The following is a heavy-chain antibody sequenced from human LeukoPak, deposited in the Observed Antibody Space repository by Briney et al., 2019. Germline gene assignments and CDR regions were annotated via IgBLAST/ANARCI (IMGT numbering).Heavy chain of an antibody. J-gene: IGHJ3*01. CDR2: FDPEDDAR. D-gene: IGHD2/OR15-2a*01. CDR3: ATDWGGGSAYFYDAFDF. Sequence: ASVKVSCKVSGYTLSELSMHWVRQAPGQGLEWMGSFDPEDDARIYAQKFEGRVTMTEDTSTDTAYMELSSLRSEDTAVYYCATDWGGGSAYFYDAFDFWGQGTMVTVSS. V-gene: IGHV1-24*01. CDR1: GYTLSELS.